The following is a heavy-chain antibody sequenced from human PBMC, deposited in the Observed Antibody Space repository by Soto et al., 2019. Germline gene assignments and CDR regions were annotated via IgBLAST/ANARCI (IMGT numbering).Heavy chain of an antibody. J-gene: IGHJ4*02. V-gene: IGHV3-30-3*01. Sequence: QVQLVESGGGVVQPGRSLRLSCAASGFTFSSYAMHWVRQAPGKGLEWVAVISYDGSNKYYADSVKGRFTISRDNSKNTLYLQMNSLGAEDTAVYYCARGATFVRGLWCGEIPHPLFDYWGQGTLVTVSS. D-gene: IGHD3-10*01. CDR2: ISYDGSNK. CDR1: GFTFSSYA. CDR3: ARGATFVRGLWCGEIPHPLFDY.